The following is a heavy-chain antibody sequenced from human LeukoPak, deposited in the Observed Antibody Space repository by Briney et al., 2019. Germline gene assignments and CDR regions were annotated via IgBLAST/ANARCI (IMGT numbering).Heavy chain of an antibody. V-gene: IGHV4-34*01. J-gene: IGHJ6*04. CDR1: GGSFSGYY. D-gene: IGHD2-2*01. CDR3: ARGIWYCSSTSCYSGSYYYYGMDV. Sequence: SETLSLTCAVYGGSFSGYYWSWIRQPPGKRLEWIGEINHSGSTNYNPSLKSRVTISVDTSKNQFSLKLSSVTAADTAVYYCARGIWYCSSTSCYSGSYYYYGMDVWGKGTTVTVSS. CDR2: INHSGST.